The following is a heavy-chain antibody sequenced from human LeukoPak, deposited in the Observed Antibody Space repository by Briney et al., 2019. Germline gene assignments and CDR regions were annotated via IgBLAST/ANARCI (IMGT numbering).Heavy chain of an antibody. D-gene: IGHD5-18*01. CDR3: ARDLGFVDTAMDLGY. J-gene: IGHJ4*02. Sequence: GASVKVSCKASGGTFSSYAISWVRQAPGQGLEWMGIINPSGGSTSYAQKFQGRVTMTRDTSTSTVYMELSSLRSEDTAVYYCARDLGFVDTAMDLGYWGQGTLVTVSS. V-gene: IGHV1-46*01. CDR1: GGTFSSYA. CDR2: INPSGGST.